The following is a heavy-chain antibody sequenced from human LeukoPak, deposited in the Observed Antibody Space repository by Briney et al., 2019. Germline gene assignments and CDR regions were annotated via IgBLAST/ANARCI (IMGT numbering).Heavy chain of an antibody. J-gene: IGHJ4*02. CDR2: ISGSGGST. CDR3: AKHPLLRFCSGGGCFFDS. D-gene: IGHD2-15*01. CDR1: GFTFRSYA. Sequence: GGSLRLSCAASGFTFRSYAMSWVRQAPGKGLEWVAAISGSGGSTYYADSVKGRFTISRDNSKNTLYLQMISLRAEDTAIYYCAKHPLLRFCSGGGCFFDSWGQGTLVTVSS. V-gene: IGHV3-23*01.